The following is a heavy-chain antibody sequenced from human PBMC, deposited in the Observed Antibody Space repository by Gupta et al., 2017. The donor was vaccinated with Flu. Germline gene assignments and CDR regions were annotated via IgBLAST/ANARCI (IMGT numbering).Heavy chain of an antibody. CDR2: IWYDGSNK. Sequence: QVQLVASGGGVVQPGRSLRLSWAASGFTFSSYGMHWVRQAPGKGLEWGAVIWYDGSNKYYADSVKGRFTISRDNSKNTLYLQMNSLRAEDTAVYYCAREGEVDTAPGRYYYGMDVWGQGTTVTVSS. D-gene: IGHD5-18*01. CDR1: GFTFSSYG. V-gene: IGHV3-33*01. CDR3: AREGEVDTAPGRYYYGMDV. J-gene: IGHJ6*02.